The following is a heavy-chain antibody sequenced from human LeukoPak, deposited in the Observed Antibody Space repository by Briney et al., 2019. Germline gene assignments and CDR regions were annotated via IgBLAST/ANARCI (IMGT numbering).Heavy chain of an antibody. CDR1: GESFSAYF. J-gene: IGHJ4*03. V-gene: IGHV4-34*01. D-gene: IGHD6-6*01. CDR2: IDHRGSS. Sequence: SETLSLTCAVHGESFSAYFWSWIRQVPGKGREWIGEIDHRGSSNYNPPLKSRATISVDTSKNHFSLSLTSVTAADTAVYYCATRSSTLAAARCFDGWGQGTVVTVSS. CDR3: ATRSSTLAAARCFDG.